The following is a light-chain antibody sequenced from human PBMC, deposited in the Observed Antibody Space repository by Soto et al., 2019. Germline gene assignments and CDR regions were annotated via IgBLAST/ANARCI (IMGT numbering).Light chain of an antibody. J-gene: IGKJ1*01. CDR2: GAS. CDR1: QSVSSN. Sequence: EIVMTQSPATLSESPGERATLSCRASQSVSSNLAWYQQKPGQAPRLLIYGASTRATGIPARFSGSGSGTEFTLTISSLQSEDFAVYYCQQCNNWPPWTFGQGTKVEIK. V-gene: IGKV3-15*01. CDR3: QQCNNWPPWT.